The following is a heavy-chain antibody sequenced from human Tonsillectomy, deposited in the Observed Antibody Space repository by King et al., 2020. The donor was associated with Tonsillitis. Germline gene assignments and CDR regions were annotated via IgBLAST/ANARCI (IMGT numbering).Heavy chain of an antibody. CDR2: ISYDGRNK. J-gene: IGHJ6*02. CDR1: GFTFSSYA. CDR3: ARDRHPFGMDV. V-gene: IGHV3-30*04. Sequence: VQLVESGGGVVQPGRSLRLSCAASGFTFSSYAMHWVRQAPGKGLEGVAVISYDGRNKYYADSVKGRFTISRDNSKNTLYLQMNILRAVDTAVYYCARDRHPFGMDVWGQGTTVTVSS.